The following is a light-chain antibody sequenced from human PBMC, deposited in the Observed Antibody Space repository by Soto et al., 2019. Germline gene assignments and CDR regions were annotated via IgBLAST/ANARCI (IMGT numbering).Light chain of an antibody. CDR2: DVS. CDR3: TSCTSTDIGV. V-gene: IGLV2-14*03. Sequence: QSVLTQPASVSGSPGQSITISCTGTSSDVGGYNYVSWYQQYPGKAPKLLIYDVSNRPSGVSNRFSGSKSGNTASLTISVLQAEDEAHYHCTSCTSTDIGVFGGGTKVTV. J-gene: IGLJ3*02. CDR1: SSDVGGYNY.